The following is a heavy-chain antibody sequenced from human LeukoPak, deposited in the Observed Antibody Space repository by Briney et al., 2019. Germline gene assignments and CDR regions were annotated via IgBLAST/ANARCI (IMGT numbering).Heavy chain of an antibody. J-gene: IGHJ4*02. CDR2: IYYTGGT. Sequence: SETLSLTCTVSGGSINGFYWSWIRQPPGKGLEWIGYIYYTGGTNYNPSLKSRVTISVDTSKSQFSLRLTSVTAADTAVYYCARDLGVAGTPLTYWGQGTLVTVS. CDR1: GGSINGFY. CDR3: ARDLGVAGTPLTY. D-gene: IGHD6-19*01. V-gene: IGHV4-59*01.